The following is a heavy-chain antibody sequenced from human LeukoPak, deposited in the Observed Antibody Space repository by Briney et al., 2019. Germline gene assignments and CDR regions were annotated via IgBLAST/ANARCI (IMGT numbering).Heavy chain of an antibody. Sequence: SETLSLTCAVYGGSFIGYYWSWIRQPPGQGLEWIGEINHSGSTNYNPSLKSRVTISVDTSKNQFSLKLSSVTAADTAVYYCARTSTYYDFWSGYPSGFIDYWGQGTLVTVSS. CDR3: ARTSTYYDFWSGYPSGFIDY. CDR2: INHSGST. D-gene: IGHD3-3*01. J-gene: IGHJ4*02. CDR1: GGSFIGYY. V-gene: IGHV4-34*01.